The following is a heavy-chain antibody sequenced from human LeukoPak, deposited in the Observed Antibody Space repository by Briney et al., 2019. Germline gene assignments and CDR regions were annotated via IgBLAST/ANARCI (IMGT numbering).Heavy chain of an antibody. D-gene: IGHD6-13*01. CDR3: ARQYSSSWYDNWFDP. CDR2: IYYSGST. Sequence: ASETLSLTCTVSGGSISSSSYYWGWIRQPPGKGLEWIGSIYYSGSTYYNPSLKSRVTISVDTSKNQFSLKLSSVTAADTAVYYCARQYSSSWYDNWFDPWGQGTLVTVSS. V-gene: IGHV4-39*01. J-gene: IGHJ5*02. CDR1: GGSISSSSYY.